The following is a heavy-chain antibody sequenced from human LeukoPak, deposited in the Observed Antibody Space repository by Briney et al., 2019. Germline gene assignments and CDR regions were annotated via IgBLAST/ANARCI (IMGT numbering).Heavy chain of an antibody. Sequence: SETLSLTCTVSGGSISSGGYYWSWIRQHPGKGLKWLGYIYYSGSTYYNPSLKSRATTSADTSKNQFSLKLSSVTAADTAVYSCARSIIGTRSKFDYWGQGTLVTVSS. CDR1: GGSISSGGYY. CDR3: ARSIIGTRSKFDY. J-gene: IGHJ4*02. D-gene: IGHD1/OR15-1a*01. CDR2: IYYSGST. V-gene: IGHV4-31*03.